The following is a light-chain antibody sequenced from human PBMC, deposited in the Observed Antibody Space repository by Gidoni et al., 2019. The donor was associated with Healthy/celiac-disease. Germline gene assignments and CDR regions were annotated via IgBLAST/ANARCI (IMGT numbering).Light chain of an antibody. Sequence: DIQMTQSPSSLSASVGDRVTITRRASQSISSYLNWYQQKPGKAPKLLIYAASSLQSGVPSRFSGSGSGTDFTLTISSLQTEDFATYYCQQSYSTLWTFGQGTKLEIK. CDR2: AAS. CDR1: QSISSY. V-gene: IGKV1-39*01. CDR3: QQSYSTLWT. J-gene: IGKJ2*02.